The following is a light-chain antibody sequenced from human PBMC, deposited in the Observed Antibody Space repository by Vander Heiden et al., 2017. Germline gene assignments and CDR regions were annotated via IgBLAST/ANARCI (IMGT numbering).Light chain of an antibody. J-gene: IGKJ4*01. CDR1: QSISSY. V-gene: IGKV1-39*01. CDR2: AAS. CDR3: QQSDSTLT. Sequence: DIQITPSPSSLSASVGDRVTITCRASQSISSYLNWYQQKPGKAPKLLIYAASSLQSGVPSRFSGSGSGTDFTLTISSLQPEDFATYYCQQSDSTLTFGGGTKVEIK.